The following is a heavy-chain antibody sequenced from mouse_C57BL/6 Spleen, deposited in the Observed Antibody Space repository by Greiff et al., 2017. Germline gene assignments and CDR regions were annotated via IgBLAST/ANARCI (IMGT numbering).Heavy chain of an antibody. J-gene: IGHJ3*01. D-gene: IGHD2-3*01. Sequence: EVQLQQSGAELVRPGASVKLSCTASGFNIKDDYMHWVKQRPEQGLEWIGWIDPENGDTEYASKFQGKATITADTSSNTAYLQLSSLTSEDTAVYYCTKEMGRWLLHWGQGTLVTVSA. V-gene: IGHV14-4*01. CDR3: TKEMGRWLLH. CDR1: GFNIKDDY. CDR2: IDPENGDT.